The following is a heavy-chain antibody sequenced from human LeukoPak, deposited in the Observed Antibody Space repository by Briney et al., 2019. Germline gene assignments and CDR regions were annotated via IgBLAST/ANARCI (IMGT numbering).Heavy chain of an antibody. Sequence: GGSLRLSCAASGFTFSSYAISWVRQAPGKGLEWVSAISGSGGSTYYADSVKGRFTISRDNSKNTLYLQMNSLRAEDTAVYYCARETQWLVRGHDYWGQGTLVTVSS. CDR2: ISGSGGST. D-gene: IGHD6-19*01. CDR3: ARETQWLVRGHDY. CDR1: GFTFSSYA. J-gene: IGHJ4*02. V-gene: IGHV3-23*01.